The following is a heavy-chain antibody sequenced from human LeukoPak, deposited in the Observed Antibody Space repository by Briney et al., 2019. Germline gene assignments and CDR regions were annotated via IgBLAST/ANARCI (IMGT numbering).Heavy chain of an antibody. CDR3: ARTAQYYYDSSGHWHAFDI. J-gene: IGHJ3*02. CDR2: IYYSGST. Sequence: PSETLSLTCTVSGGSISSGGYYWSWIRQHPGKGLEWIGYIYYSGSTYYNPSLKSRVTISVGTSKNQFSLKLSSVTAADTAVYYCARTAQYYYDSSGHWHAFDIWGQGTMVTVSS. D-gene: IGHD3-22*01. CDR1: GGSISSGGYY. V-gene: IGHV4-31*03.